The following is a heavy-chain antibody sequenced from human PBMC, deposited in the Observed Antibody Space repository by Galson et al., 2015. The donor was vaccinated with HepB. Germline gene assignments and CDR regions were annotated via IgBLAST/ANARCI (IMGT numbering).Heavy chain of an antibody. CDR1: GFTFSSYG. V-gene: IGHV3-30*18. J-gene: IGHJ5*02. D-gene: IGHD2-2*01. Sequence: SLRLSCAASGFTFSSYGMHWVRQAPGKGLEWVEVISYDGSNKYYADSVKGRFTISRDNSKNTLYLQMNSLRAEDTAVYYCAKTQLGYCSSTSCPDWFDPWGQGTLVTVSS. CDR2: ISYDGSNK. CDR3: AKTQLGYCSSTSCPDWFDP.